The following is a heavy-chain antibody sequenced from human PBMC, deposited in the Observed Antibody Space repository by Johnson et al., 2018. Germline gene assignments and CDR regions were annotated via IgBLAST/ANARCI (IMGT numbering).Heavy chain of an antibody. CDR1: GFTFDEYA. V-gene: IGHV3-9*01. D-gene: IGHD6-19*01. J-gene: IGHJ1*01. Sequence: EVQLLESGGGFVQPGRSLRLSCAASGFTFDEYAMHWVRQAPGKGLEWVSGISWNGGTIGYADSVRGRFTISRDNAKNSLYLQMNSLRPEDPALYYWAKDMQIGLAVADTSYFHHWDQGTLVTVSS. CDR2: ISWNGGTI. CDR3: AKDMQIGLAVADTSYFHH.